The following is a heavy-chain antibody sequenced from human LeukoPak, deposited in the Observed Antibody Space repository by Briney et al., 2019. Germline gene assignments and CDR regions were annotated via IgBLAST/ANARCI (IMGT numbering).Heavy chain of an antibody. J-gene: IGHJ3*02. V-gene: IGHV1-69*05. CDR2: IIPIFGTT. CDR3: ARALVQPSGAFDI. D-gene: IGHD3-16*02. Sequence: RASVKVSCKASGGTFNSYAITWVRQAPGQGLEWMGGIIPIFGTTNYARKFQGRVTITTDESTSTAYMELSSLRSEDTAVYYCARALVQPSGAFDIWGQGTMVTVSS. CDR1: GGTFNSYA.